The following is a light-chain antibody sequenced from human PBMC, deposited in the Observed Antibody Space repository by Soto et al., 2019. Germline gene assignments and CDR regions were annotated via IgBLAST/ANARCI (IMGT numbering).Light chain of an antibody. Sequence: EIVLTQSPATLSVSPGDRVTLSCRASQSVDINLAWYQQRPGQAPRLLVYGASTKATDMPGRFSGRGSGTEFTLTINNLQSEDSAVYYCQQYGSLPRTFGQGTKLEIK. J-gene: IGKJ2*01. CDR2: GAS. CDR3: QQYGSLPRT. CDR1: QSVDIN. V-gene: IGKV3-15*01.